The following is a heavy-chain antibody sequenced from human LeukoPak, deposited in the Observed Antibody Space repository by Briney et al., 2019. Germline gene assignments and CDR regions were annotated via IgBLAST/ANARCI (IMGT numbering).Heavy chain of an antibody. Sequence: SSETLSLTCTVSGGSIKGYHWSWIRQPPGKGLEWIGYIYSNEATEYKPSLKSRVTISADTSKNQFSLKLTSVSAADAAIYYCARRNDFHIWGQGTMVTVSS. CDR3: ARRNDFHI. CDR2: IYSNEAT. CDR1: GGSIKGYH. V-gene: IGHV4-4*08. J-gene: IGHJ3*02.